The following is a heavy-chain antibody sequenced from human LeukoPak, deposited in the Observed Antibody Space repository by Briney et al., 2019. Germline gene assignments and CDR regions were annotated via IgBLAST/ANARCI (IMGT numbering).Heavy chain of an antibody. Sequence: GGSLRLSCAASGFTFSSYAMSWVRQAPGKGLEWVSAISGSGGSTYYADSVKGRFTISRDNSKNTLYLQMNSLRAEDTAVYYCAKEWVDIVVVVAATRGPFDYWGQGTLVTVSS. CDR1: GFTFSSYA. V-gene: IGHV3-23*01. CDR3: AKEWVDIVVVVAATRGPFDY. D-gene: IGHD2-15*01. CDR2: ISGSGGST. J-gene: IGHJ4*02.